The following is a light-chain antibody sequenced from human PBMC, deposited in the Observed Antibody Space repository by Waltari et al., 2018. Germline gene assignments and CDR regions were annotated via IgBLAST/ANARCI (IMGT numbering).Light chain of an antibody. CDR2: PDN. Sequence: SYDLTPPPSVSVSPGQTATITCSGDQLGDKYASWYQQKPGQSPVMVIYPDNKRPSGIPERFSGSNSGNTATLTISGTQSLDEADYYCHVWDSSTSGVFGGGTTLTVL. J-gene: IGLJ3*02. CDR1: QLGDKY. CDR3: HVWDSSTSGV. V-gene: IGLV3-1*01.